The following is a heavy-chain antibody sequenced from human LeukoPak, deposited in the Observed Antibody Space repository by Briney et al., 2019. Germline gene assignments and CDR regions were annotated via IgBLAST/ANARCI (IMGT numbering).Heavy chain of an antibody. CDR3: AKESSLNH. V-gene: IGHV3-23*01. D-gene: IGHD2-8*01. Sequence: GGSLRLSCAASGFTVSDNYMSWVRQAPGKGLEWVSGISGSSGRTYYADSVKGRFTISRDNSKNTLYLQMNSLRAEDTAVYYCAKESSLNHWGQGTLVTVSS. CDR1: GFTVSDNY. CDR2: ISGSSGRT. J-gene: IGHJ4*02.